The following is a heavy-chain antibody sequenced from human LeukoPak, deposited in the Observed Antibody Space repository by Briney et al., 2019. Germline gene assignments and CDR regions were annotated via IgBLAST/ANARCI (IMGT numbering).Heavy chain of an antibody. CDR2: ISAYNGNT. D-gene: IGHD5-24*01. CDR3: ARDSHKRWLQPYGDY. Sequence: ASVKVSCKASGYTFTSYGISWVRQAPGQGLEWMGWISAYNGNTNYAQKLQGRVTMTTDTSTSTAYMELRSLRSDDTAVYYCARDSHKRWLQPYGDYWGQGTLVTVSS. J-gene: IGHJ4*02. CDR1: GYTFTSYG. V-gene: IGHV1-18*01.